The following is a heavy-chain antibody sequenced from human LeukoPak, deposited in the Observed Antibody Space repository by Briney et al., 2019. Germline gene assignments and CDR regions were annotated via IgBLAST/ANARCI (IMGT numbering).Heavy chain of an antibody. CDR2: IYSDGTA. V-gene: IGHV3-53*01. CDR1: GSTVSSNY. Sequence: GGSLRLSCAASGSTVSSNYMSWVRQAPGKGLEWVSIIYSDGTAYYADSVKGRFTISRDNSKNTLYLQMNSLRAEDTAVYYCARAKVGAAGFFDYWGQGTLVTVSS. CDR3: ARAKVGAAGFFDY. J-gene: IGHJ4*02. D-gene: IGHD6-13*01.